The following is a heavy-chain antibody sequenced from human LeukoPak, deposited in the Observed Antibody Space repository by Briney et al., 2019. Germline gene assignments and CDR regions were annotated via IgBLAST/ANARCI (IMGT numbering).Heavy chain of an antibody. CDR3: ARDREAARPGWFDP. D-gene: IGHD6-25*01. CDR1: GHTFRTYG. Sequence: ASVKVSCKASGHTFRTYGINWVRQAPGQGLEWMGWISVYNGNTDYAQKFQGRVTMTTDTSTSTAYMELRTLRFDDTAVYYCARDREAARPGWFDPWGQGTLVTVSS. J-gene: IGHJ5*02. V-gene: IGHV1-18*01. CDR2: ISVYNGNT.